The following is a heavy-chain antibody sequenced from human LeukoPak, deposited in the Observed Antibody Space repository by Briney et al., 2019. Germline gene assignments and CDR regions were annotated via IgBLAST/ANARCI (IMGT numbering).Heavy chain of an antibody. D-gene: IGHD6-13*01. V-gene: IGHV3-33*01. Sequence: PGGSLRLSCAASGFTFSSYGMHWVRQAPGKGLEWVAVIWYDGSNKYYADSVKGRFTISRDNSKNTLYLQMNSLRAEGTAVYYCARDNGYSSSWTNYWGQGTLVTVSS. J-gene: IGHJ4*02. CDR3: ARDNGYSSSWTNY. CDR1: GFTFSSYG. CDR2: IWYDGSNK.